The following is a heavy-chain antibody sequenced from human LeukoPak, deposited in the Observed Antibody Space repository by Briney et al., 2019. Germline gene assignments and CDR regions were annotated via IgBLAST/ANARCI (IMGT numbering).Heavy chain of an antibody. CDR1: GYTFTGYY. Sequence: GASVTVSCKASGYTFTGYYMHWVRQAAGQGLEWMGWINPNNGSTNYAQKFQGRVTMTRDTSSSTAYMELSRLRSDDTAVYYCARDRIYGGNSGDYWGQGTLVTVSS. CDR2: INPNNGST. D-gene: IGHD4-23*01. V-gene: IGHV1-2*02. CDR3: ARDRIYGGNSGDY. J-gene: IGHJ4*02.